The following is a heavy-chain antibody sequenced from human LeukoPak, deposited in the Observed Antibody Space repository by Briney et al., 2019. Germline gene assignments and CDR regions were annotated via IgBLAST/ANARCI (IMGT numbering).Heavy chain of an antibody. J-gene: IGHJ4*02. V-gene: IGHV1-8*03. Sequence: ASVKVSCKASGYTFTSYDINWVRQATGQGLEWMGWMNPNSGNTAYAQRFQGRVTITRNTSISTAYMELSSLRSEDTAVYYCARRYYSRDFDYWGQGTLVTVSS. CDR2: MNPNSGNT. CDR3: ARRYYSRDFDY. CDR1: GYTFTSYD. D-gene: IGHD6-13*01.